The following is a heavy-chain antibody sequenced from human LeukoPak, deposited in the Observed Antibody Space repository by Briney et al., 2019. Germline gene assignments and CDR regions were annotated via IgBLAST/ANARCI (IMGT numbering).Heavy chain of an antibody. Sequence: GGSLRLSCAASGFTFSSSAMNWVRQAPGKGLEWVSAISGSGGSTHYADSVKGRFTISRDNSKNTLFLQMNSLRAEDTAVYYCAKDGKTRNWNYYQAKPVYWGQGTLVTVSS. CDR2: ISGSGGST. V-gene: IGHV3-23*01. CDR3: AKDGKTRNWNYYQAKPVY. J-gene: IGHJ4*02. CDR1: GFTFSSSA. D-gene: IGHD1-7*01.